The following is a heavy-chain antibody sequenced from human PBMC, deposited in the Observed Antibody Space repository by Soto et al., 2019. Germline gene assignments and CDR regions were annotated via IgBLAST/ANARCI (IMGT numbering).Heavy chain of an antibody. J-gene: IGHJ4*02. CDR3: AKNPGYYYDSTGYHFDY. V-gene: IGHV3-23*01. D-gene: IGHD3-22*01. Sequence: EVQLLESGGGLVQPGGSLRLSGAASEFTFSNYAMSWVRQAPGKGLEWVSAISYGGGTTYYADSVKGRFTSSRANSKNTLYLQMNRLRAEDTAVYYCAKNPGYYYDSTGYHFDYWGQGTLVTVSS. CDR2: ISYGGGTT. CDR1: EFTFSNYA.